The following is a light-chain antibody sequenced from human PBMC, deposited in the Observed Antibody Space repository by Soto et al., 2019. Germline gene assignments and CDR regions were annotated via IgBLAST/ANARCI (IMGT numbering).Light chain of an antibody. J-gene: IGKJ1*01. CDR1: QSVSSY. CDR2: DAS. Sequence: IVLTQSPATLSLSPGERATLSCRASQSVSSYLAWYQQKPGQVPRLLIYDASTRATGIPARFSGSGSGTEFTLTISSLQSEDFAVYYCQQYNNWRTFGQGTKVDIK. CDR3: QQYNNWRT. V-gene: IGKV3-15*01.